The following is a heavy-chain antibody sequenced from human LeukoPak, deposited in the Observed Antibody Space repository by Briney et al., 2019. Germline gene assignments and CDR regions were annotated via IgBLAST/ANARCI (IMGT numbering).Heavy chain of an antibody. Sequence: PGGSLRLSCAASGFTFSSYGITWVRQAPGKGLEWVSGISGSGENTYYADSVKGRFTISRDNSKNTLYLQMNSLRAEDTALYYCAKDLTSWDYWGQGTPVTVSS. V-gene: IGHV3-23*01. CDR1: GFTFSSYG. J-gene: IGHJ4*02. CDR2: ISGSGENT. CDR3: AKDLTSWDY. D-gene: IGHD2-2*01.